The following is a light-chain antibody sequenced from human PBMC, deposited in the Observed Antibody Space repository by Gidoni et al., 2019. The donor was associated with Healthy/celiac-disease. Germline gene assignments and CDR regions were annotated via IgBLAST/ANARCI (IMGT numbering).Light chain of an antibody. CDR2: DVS. Sequence: QSALTQPRSVSGSHGQSVTIACTGTSSDVGGYNYVSWYQQHPGKAPKLMIYDVSKRPSGVPDRFSGSKSGNTASLTISGLQAEDEAYYYCCSYAGSYTLVFGGGTKLTVL. CDR3: CSYAGSYTLV. V-gene: IGLV2-11*01. J-gene: IGLJ2*01. CDR1: SSDVGGYNY.